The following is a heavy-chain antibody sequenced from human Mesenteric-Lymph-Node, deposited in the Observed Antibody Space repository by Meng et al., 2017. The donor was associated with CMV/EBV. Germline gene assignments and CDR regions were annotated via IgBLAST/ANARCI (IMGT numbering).Heavy chain of an antibody. Sequence: SCKTSGYTFTDSYIHWVRQVPGKAFEWLGWINTNSGGIKYAQKFQDWVTMIRDTSISTAYIDLRGLKSDDTAVYYCTRDLDSRGTMDHWGQGTLVTVSS. CDR3: TRDLDSRGTMDH. CDR2: INTNSGGI. D-gene: IGHD3-10*01. J-gene: IGHJ4*02. V-gene: IGHV1-2*04. CDR1: GYTFTDSY.